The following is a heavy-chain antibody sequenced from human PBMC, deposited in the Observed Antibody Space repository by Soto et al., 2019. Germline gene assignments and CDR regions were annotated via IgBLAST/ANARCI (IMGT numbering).Heavy chain of an antibody. CDR1: GGSVSSGPYY. Sequence: TLSLTCSVSGGSVSSGPYYWSWIRQHPGKGLEWIGYIYYSGTTYYNPSLKSRVTMSVDTSKNHFSLKLSSVTAADTAVYYCARARYCSSITCYAGPWFDPWGQGALVTVSS. V-gene: IGHV4-31*03. J-gene: IGHJ5*02. CDR3: ARARYCSSITCYAGPWFDP. CDR2: IYYSGTT. D-gene: IGHD2-2*01.